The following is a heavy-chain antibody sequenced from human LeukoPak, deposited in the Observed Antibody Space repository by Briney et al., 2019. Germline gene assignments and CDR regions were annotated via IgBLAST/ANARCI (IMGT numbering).Heavy chain of an antibody. CDR3: ARTQQLVLRSPLDP. CDR2: MNPYSGNT. V-gene: IGHV1-8*03. Sequence: ASVKVSCKASGYTFTNYDIHWVRQASGQGLEWMGWMNPYSGNTGYAQNFQGRITITRNTSISTAYMELSSLRSEDTAVYYCARTQQLVLRSPLDPWGQGTLVTVSS. CDR1: GYTFTNYD. J-gene: IGHJ5*02. D-gene: IGHD6-13*01.